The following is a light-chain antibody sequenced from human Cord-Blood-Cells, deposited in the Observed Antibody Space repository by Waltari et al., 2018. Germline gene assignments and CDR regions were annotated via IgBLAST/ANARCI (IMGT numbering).Light chain of an antibody. CDR1: SSDVGSYNL. Sequence: QSALTQPASVSGSPGPSITISCTGTSSDVGSYNLVSWYQQHPGQAPKLMVYEGSKRPSGVSNRVSGCKSGNAASLTISGLQAEDEADYYCCAYAGSSTVVFGGGTKLTVL. CDR3: CAYAGSSTVV. CDR2: EGS. V-gene: IGLV2-23*01. J-gene: IGLJ2*01.